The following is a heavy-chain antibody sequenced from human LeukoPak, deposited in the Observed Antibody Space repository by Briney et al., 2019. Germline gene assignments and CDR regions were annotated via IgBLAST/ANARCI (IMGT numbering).Heavy chain of an antibody. D-gene: IGHD4-23*01. J-gene: IGHJ4*02. V-gene: IGHV1-69*05. CDR2: IIPIFGTA. CDR3: AMPWGGNSIIS. Sequence: GASVKVSCKASGGTFSSYAISRVRQTPGQGLEWMGGIIPIFGTANYAQKFQGRVTITRDTSASTAHMELSSLRSEDTAVYYCAMPWGGNSIISWGQGTLVTVSS. CDR1: GGTFSSYA.